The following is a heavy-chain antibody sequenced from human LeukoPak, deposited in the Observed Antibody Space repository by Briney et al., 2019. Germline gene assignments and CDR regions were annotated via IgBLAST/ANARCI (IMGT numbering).Heavy chain of an antibody. CDR3: ASVVYSSGWLHYYYGMDV. J-gene: IGHJ6*02. CDR2: IIPIFGTA. Sequence: SVKVSCKASGGTFSSYAISWVRQAPGQGLEWMGGIIPIFGTANYTQKFQGRVTITADESTSTAYMELSSLRSEDTAVYYCASVVYSSGWLHYYYGMDVWGQGTTVAVSS. D-gene: IGHD6-19*01. CDR1: GGTFSSYA. V-gene: IGHV1-69*13.